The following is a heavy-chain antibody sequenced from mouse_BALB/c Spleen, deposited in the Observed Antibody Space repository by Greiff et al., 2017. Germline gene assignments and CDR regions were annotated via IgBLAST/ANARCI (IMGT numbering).Heavy chain of an antibody. CDR1: GYTFSSYW. D-gene: IGHD2-14*01. CDR2: ILPGSGST. J-gene: IGHJ4*01. CDR3: ARCRYGGRYAMDY. Sequence: QVQLQQSGAELVKPGASVKISCKATGYTFSSYWIEWVKQRPGHGLEWIGEILPGSGSTNYNEKFKGKATFTADTSSNTAYMQLSSLTSEDSAVYYCARCRYGGRYAMDYWGQGTSVTVSS. V-gene: IGHV1-9*01.